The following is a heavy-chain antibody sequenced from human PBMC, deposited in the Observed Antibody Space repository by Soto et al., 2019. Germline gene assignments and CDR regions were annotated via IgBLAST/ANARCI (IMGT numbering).Heavy chain of an antibody. V-gene: IGHV1-3*01. CDR1: GITYNTYA. CDR3: ARAISGYVT. CDR2: INAGNGDT. Sequence: QVQLVQSGAEMKKPGASVKLSCKASGITYNTYAIHWVRQAPGQGLEWMGWINAGNGDTRYSQNFQDRVTLTRDTSASTVYMALDSLKFDDTGVYYCARAISGYVTWGQGTLVTVSS. J-gene: IGHJ4*02. D-gene: IGHD5-12*01.